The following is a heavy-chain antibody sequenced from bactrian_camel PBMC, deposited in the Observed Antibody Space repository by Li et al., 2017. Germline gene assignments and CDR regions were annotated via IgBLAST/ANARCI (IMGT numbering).Heavy chain of an antibody. J-gene: IGHJ4*01. V-gene: IGHV3S31*01. CDR3: AKDLFTDYAR. CDR2: INSGGGST. D-gene: IGHD4*01. Sequence: VQLVESGGGLVQPGGSLRVSCAAAGFTFSSYAMSWVRQAPGKGLEWVSAINSGGGSTYYADSVKGRFTISRDNAKNTLYLQMNSLKSEDTALYYCAKDLFTDYARWGQGTQVTVS. CDR1: GFTFSSYA.